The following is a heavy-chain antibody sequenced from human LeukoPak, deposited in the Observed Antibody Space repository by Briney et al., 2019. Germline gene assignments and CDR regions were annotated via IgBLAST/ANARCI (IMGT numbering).Heavy chain of an antibody. CDR3: ARHDAAAYRGYFDY. J-gene: IGHJ4*02. CDR1: GGSISNYY. V-gene: IGHV4-59*08. Sequence: PSETLSLTCTLSGGSISNYYWSWIRQPPGKGLEWIGNIFYSGSTNYNPSLKSRVTISVDTSKNQFSLKLSSVTAADTAVYYCARHDAAAYRGYFDYWGQGTLVTVSS. D-gene: IGHD6-13*01. CDR2: IFYSGST.